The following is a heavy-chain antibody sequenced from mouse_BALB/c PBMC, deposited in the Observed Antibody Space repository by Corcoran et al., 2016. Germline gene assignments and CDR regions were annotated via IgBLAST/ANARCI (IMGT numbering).Heavy chain of an antibody. J-gene: IGHJ2*01. Sequence: EVQLQQSGAELVKPGASVKLSCTASGFNIKDTYMHWVKQRPEQGLEWIGRIDPANGNTKYDPKFQGKATMTADTSSKTVYLQLSSLTSEATAVYYCGRSREGNYVVYWGQGTTLTVSS. CDR3: GRSREGNYVVY. CDR1: GFNIKDTY. D-gene: IGHD2-1*01. CDR2: IDPANGNT. V-gene: IGHV14-3*02.